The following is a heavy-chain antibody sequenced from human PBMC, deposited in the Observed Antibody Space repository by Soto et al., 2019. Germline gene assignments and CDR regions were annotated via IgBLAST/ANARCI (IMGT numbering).Heavy chain of an antibody. Sequence: LRLSCAASGFTFSSYAMHWVRQAPGKGLEWVAVISYDGSNKYYADSVKGRFTISRDNSKNTLYLQMNSLRAEDTAVYYCARPTGGSGSLYFDYWGQGTLVT. V-gene: IGHV3-30-3*01. CDR2: ISYDGSNK. D-gene: IGHD3-10*01. CDR1: GFTFSSYA. J-gene: IGHJ4*02. CDR3: ARPTGGSGSLYFDY.